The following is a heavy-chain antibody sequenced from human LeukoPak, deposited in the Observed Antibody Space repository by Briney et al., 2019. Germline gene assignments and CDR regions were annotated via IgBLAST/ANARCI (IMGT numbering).Heavy chain of an antibody. CDR3: ARDLSGRYEFDY. CDR2: INPNSGGT. J-gene: IGHJ4*02. CDR1: GYTFTDYY. V-gene: IGHV1-2*02. Sequence: ASVTVSCKASGYTFTDYYTNWVRQAPGQGLEWMGWINPNSGGTNYAQKFQGRVTMTRDTSISTAYMELSRLRSDDTAVYYCARDLSGRYEFDYWGQGTLVTVSS. D-gene: IGHD1-26*01.